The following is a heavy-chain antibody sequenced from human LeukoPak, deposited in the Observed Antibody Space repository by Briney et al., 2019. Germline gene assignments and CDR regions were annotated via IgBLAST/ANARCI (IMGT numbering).Heavy chain of an antibody. D-gene: IGHD4-17*01. CDR2: MNPNSGNT. J-gene: IGHJ5*02. Sequence: ASVKVSCKASGYTFTSYDINWVRQATGQGLEWMGWMNPNSGNTGYAQKFQGRVTITTDESTSTAYMELSSLRAEDTAVYYCARDFILRATVTTTNWFDPWGQGTLVTVSS. CDR1: GYTFTSYD. CDR3: ARDFILRATVTTTNWFDP. V-gene: IGHV1-8*01.